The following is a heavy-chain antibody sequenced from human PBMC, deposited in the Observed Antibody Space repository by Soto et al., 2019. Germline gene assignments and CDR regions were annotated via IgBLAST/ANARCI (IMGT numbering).Heavy chain of an antibody. V-gene: IGHV6-1*01. CDR3: ASEGYSSSSFWFDP. CDR1: GDSVSSSSAA. J-gene: IGHJ5*02. Sequence: SQTLSLTCAISGDSVSSSSAAWNWIRQSPSRGLEWLGRTYYRSKWYNDYAVSVKSRITINPDTSKNQFSLQLNSVTPEVTAVYYCASEGYSSSSFWFDPWGQGTLVTAPQ. D-gene: IGHD6-6*01. CDR2: TYYRSKWYN.